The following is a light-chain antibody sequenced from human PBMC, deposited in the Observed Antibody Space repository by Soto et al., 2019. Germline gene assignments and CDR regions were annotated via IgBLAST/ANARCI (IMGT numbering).Light chain of an antibody. Sequence: DIPMTQSPSSLSASVGDRVTVTCRASQGISNFLAWYQQKPGKVPKVLIYGASTLQSGVASRFSGSGFGTEFTLTISSLQPEDVATYYCQKYSSAPFTFGPGTKVDIK. CDR3: QKYSSAPFT. J-gene: IGKJ3*01. V-gene: IGKV1-27*01. CDR1: QGISNF. CDR2: GAS.